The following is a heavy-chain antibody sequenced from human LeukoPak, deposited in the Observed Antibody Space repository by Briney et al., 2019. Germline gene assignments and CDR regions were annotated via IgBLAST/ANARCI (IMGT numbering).Heavy chain of an antibody. Sequence: ASVKVSCRASGYTFTGYYMHWVRQAPGQGLEWMGWINPNSGGTNYAQKFQGRVTMTRDTSIATAYMELSRLRSDDTAVYYCARDQGEMATIPDYWGQGTLVTVSS. CDR3: ARDQGEMATIPDY. V-gene: IGHV1-2*02. D-gene: IGHD5-24*01. J-gene: IGHJ4*02. CDR1: GYTFTGYY. CDR2: INPNSGGT.